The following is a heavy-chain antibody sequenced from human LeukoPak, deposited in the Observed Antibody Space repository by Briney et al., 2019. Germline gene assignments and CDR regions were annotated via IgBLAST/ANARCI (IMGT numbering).Heavy chain of an antibody. D-gene: IGHD3-3*01. CDR3: ARPKLGWFDP. Sequence: SETLSLTCTVSGGSISSYYWSWIRQPAGKGLEWIGSFFYNGSTYYNPSLKSRVTISVDTSKNRFSLKLNSVTAADTAVYYCARPKLGWFDPWGQGTLVTVSS. CDR2: FFYNGST. CDR1: GGSISSYY. V-gene: IGHV4-59*05. J-gene: IGHJ5*02.